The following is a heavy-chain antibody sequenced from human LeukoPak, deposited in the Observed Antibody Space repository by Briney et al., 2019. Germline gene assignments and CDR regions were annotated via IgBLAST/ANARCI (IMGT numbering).Heavy chain of an antibody. V-gene: IGHV1-69*13. CDR2: IIPIFGTG. D-gene: IGHD2-2*03. J-gene: IGHJ6*02. CDR3: ARGGGYCSSTSCYVYYYYGMDV. Sequence: RGASVKVSCKASGYTLSTYYMHWVRQAPGQGLEWMGEIIPIFGTGNYAQKFQGRVTITADESTSTAYMELSSLRSEDTAVYYCARGGGYCSSTSCYVYYYYGMDVWGQGTTVTVSS. CDR1: GYTLSTYY.